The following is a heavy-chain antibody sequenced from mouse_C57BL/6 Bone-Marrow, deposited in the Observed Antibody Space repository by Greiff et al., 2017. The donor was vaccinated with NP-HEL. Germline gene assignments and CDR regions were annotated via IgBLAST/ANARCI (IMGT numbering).Heavy chain of an antibody. Sequence: EVQLQQSGAELVRPGASVKLSCTASGFNIKDDYMHWVKQRPEQGLEWIGWIDPETGDTEYASKFQGKATITADTSSNTAYLQRSSLTSEDTAVYYCTTLYCYDYFDYWGQGTTLTVSS. J-gene: IGHJ2*01. V-gene: IGHV14-4*01. CDR3: TTLYCYDYFDY. CDR2: IDPETGDT. D-gene: IGHD1-1*01. CDR1: GFNIKDDY.